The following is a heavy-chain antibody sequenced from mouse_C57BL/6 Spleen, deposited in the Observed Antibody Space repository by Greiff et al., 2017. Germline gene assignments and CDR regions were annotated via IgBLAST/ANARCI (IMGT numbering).Heavy chain of an antibody. CDR2: ISSGSSTI. V-gene: IGHV5-17*01. CDR3: ARNYYGSSPCFDY. J-gene: IGHJ2*01. D-gene: IGHD1-1*01. CDR1: GFTFSDYG. Sequence: VQLKESGGGLVKPGGSLKLSCAASGFTFSDYGMHWVRQAPEKGLEWVAYISSGSSTIYYADTVKGRFTISRDNAKNTLFLQMTSLRSEDTAMYYCARNYYGSSPCFDYWGQGTTLTVSS.